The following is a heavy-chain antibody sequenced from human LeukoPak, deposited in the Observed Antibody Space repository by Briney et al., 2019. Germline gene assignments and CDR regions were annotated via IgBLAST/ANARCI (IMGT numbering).Heavy chain of an antibody. Sequence: PGGSLRLSCAASGFIFRDYSMNWVRQAPGKGLEWVSYITKSSSIMQYADSVKGRFTISRDNAKNSLYLQMNSLSAEDTAVYYCARDRNPYYIDYWGQGTLVTVSS. CDR2: ITKSSSIM. J-gene: IGHJ4*02. V-gene: IGHV3-48*01. D-gene: IGHD1-14*01. CDR1: GFIFRDYS. CDR3: ARDRNPYYIDY.